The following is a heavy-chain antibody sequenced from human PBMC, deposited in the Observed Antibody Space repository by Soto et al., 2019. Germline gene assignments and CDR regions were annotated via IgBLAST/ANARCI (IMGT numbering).Heavy chain of an antibody. J-gene: IGHJ1*01. V-gene: IGHV4-4*07. Sequence: PSETLSLTCTVSGAYVSDFSWSWIRQPAGKGLEWIGRITGNGITQYTPSFRSRVTMSMDTSRNQFSLNLQSATAADTALYYCARESGENWTYEAHWGQGTLVTVSS. CDR1: GAYVSDFS. D-gene: IGHD1-7*01. CDR3: ARESGENWTYEAH. CDR2: ITGNGIT.